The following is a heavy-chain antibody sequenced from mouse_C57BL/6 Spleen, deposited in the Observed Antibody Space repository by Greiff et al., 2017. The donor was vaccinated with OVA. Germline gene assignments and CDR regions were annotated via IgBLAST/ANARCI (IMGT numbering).Heavy chain of an antibody. CDR2: IYPGDGDT. CDR1: GYAFSSYW. Sequence: QVQLKESGAELVKPGASVKISCKASGYAFSSYWMNWVKQRPGKGLEWIGQIYPGDGDTNYNGKFKGKATLTADKSSSTAYMQLSSLTSEDSAVYFCARSTNYGYFDYWGQGTTLTVSS. CDR3: ARSTNYGYFDY. D-gene: IGHD1-1*02. J-gene: IGHJ2*01. V-gene: IGHV1-80*01.